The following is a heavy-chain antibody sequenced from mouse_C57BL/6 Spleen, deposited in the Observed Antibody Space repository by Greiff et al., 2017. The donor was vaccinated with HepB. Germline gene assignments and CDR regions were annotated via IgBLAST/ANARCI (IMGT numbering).Heavy chain of an antibody. CDR1: GYTFTSYW. CDR3: ARSLIVGNYGYFDY. Sequence: QVQLQQPGAELVRPGSSVKLSCKASGYTFTSYWMHWVKQRPIQGLEWIGNIDPSDSETHYNQKFKDKATVTVDKSTSTAYMQLSSLTSEDSAVYYCARSLIVGNYGYFDYWGQGTTLTVSS. V-gene: IGHV1-52*01. CDR2: IDPSDSET. J-gene: IGHJ2*01. D-gene: IGHD2-1*01.